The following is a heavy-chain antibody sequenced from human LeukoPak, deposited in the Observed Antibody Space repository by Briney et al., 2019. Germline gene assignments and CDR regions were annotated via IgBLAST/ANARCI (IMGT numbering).Heavy chain of an antibody. Sequence: ASVKASCKASGYTFSSNDINWVRQATGQGLEWMGWMNPNSGDTGCAQKFQGRVTITRDTSASTAYMELSSLRSEDTAVYYCARGRCVGSTNCYYFDYWGQGTLVTVSS. CDR3: ARGRCVGSTNCYYFDY. V-gene: IGHV1-8*01. J-gene: IGHJ4*02. D-gene: IGHD2-2*01. CDR2: MNPNSGDT. CDR1: GYTFSSND.